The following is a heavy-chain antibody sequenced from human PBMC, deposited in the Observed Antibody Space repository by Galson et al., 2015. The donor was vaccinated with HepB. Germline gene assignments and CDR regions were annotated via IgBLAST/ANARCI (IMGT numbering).Heavy chain of an antibody. D-gene: IGHD3-10*01. CDR2: IIPILGIA. Sequence: SVKVSCKASGGTFSSYTISWVRQAPGQGLEWMGRIIPILGIANYAQKFQGRVTITADKSTSTAYMELSSLRSEDTAVYYCARVYGSGSYYSDYWGQGTLVTVSS. J-gene: IGHJ4*02. V-gene: IGHV1-69*02. CDR3: ARVYGSGSYYSDY. CDR1: GGTFSSYT.